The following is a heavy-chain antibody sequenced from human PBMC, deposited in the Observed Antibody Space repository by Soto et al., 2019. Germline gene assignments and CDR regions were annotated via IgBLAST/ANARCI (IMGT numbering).Heavy chain of an antibody. CDR2: ISYDGSNK. D-gene: IGHD3-16*01. Sequence: QVQLVESGGGVVQPGRSLRLSCAASGFTFSSYAMHWVRQAPGKGLEWVAVISYDGSNKYYADSVKGRFTISRDNSKNALYLQMNILMAEDTAGYYCARAYEGDYFGYWGQGTLVTVSS. V-gene: IGHV3-30-3*01. J-gene: IGHJ4*02. CDR1: GFTFSSYA. CDR3: ARAYEGDYFGY.